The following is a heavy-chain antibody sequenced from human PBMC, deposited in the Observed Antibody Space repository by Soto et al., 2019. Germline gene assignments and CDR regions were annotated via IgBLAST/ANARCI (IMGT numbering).Heavy chain of an antibody. V-gene: IGHV4-39*01. CDR3: ARHLTYCSAGSCYSDFPYYGMDV. CDR1: GGSISSSSYY. J-gene: IGHJ6*02. CDR2: IFYSGST. Sequence: QLQLQESGPGLVKPSETLSLTCTVSGGSISSSSYYWGWIRQPPGKGLEWIGSIFYSGSTYYNPSIQRRVTISVDTPTSPFSPQLSSVTAADSAVYYCARHLTYCSAGSCYSDFPYYGMDVWGQGTTVTVSS. D-gene: IGHD2-15*01.